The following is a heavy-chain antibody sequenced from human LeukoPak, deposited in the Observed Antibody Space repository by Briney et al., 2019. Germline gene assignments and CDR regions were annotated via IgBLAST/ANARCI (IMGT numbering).Heavy chain of an antibody. D-gene: IGHD6-13*01. CDR1: GYTFTSYG. V-gene: IGHV1-18*01. Sequence: ASVKVSCKASGYTFTSYGISWVRQAPGQGLEWMGWISAYNGNTNYAQKLQGRVTMTTDTSTSTAYMELRSLRSDDTAVYYCAREVAAAATGDWFDPWGQGTLVTVSS. CDR3: AREVAAAATGDWFDP. J-gene: IGHJ5*02. CDR2: ISAYNGNT.